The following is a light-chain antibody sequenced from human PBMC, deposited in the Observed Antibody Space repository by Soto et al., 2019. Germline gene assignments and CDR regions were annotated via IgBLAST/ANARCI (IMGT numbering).Light chain of an antibody. CDR2: KAS. Sequence: DIQMTQSPSTLSASVGDRVTITCRASQSISTWLAWYQQKPGKAPKVLIYKASSLESGVPPRFSGSGSGTGFTLTISSLQPDDFSTYYCQQYDSYPLAFGGGTKVDIK. CDR3: QQYDSYPLA. J-gene: IGKJ4*01. CDR1: QSISTW. V-gene: IGKV1-5*03.